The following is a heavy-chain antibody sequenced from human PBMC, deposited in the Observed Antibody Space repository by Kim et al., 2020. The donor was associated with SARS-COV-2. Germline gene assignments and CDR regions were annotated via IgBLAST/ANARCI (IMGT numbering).Heavy chain of an antibody. CDR3: TRVYEYSSSSGWFDP. J-gene: IGHJ5*02. CDR1: GFTFGDYA. V-gene: IGHV3-49*03. CDR2: IRSKAYGGTT. Sequence: GGSLRLSCTASGFTFGDYAMSWFRQAPGKGLEWVGFIRSKAYGGTTEYAASVKGRFTISRDDSKSIAYLQMNSLKIEDTAVYYCTRVYEYSSSSGWFDPWGQGTLVTVSS. D-gene: IGHD6-6*01.